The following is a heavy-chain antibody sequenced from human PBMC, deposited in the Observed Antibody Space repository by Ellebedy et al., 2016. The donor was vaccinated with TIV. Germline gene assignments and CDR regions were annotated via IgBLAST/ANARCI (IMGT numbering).Heavy chain of an antibody. CDR3: ARRITMFLDAFDI. V-gene: IGHV4-39*01. D-gene: IGHD3-10*02. CDR2: IYYSGST. Sequence: MPSETLSLTCTVSAGSITSSSYYWGWLRQPPGKGLEWIGIIYYSGSTHYNPSLKSRVTISVETSKNQFSLKLSSVTAADTAVYYCARRITMFLDAFDIWGQGTMVTVSS. CDR1: AGSITSSSYY. J-gene: IGHJ3*02.